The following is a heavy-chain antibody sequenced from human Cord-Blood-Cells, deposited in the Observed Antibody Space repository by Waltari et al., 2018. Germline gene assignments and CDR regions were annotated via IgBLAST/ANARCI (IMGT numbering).Heavy chain of an antibody. J-gene: IGHJ4*02. V-gene: IGHV1-18*01. CDR1: GYTFTSYG. D-gene: IGHD1-20*01. CDR2: ISAYNGNT. CDR3: ARESEAAYNWNYFDY. Sequence: QVQLVQSGAEVKKPGASVKVSCKASGYTFTSYGISWVRQAPGQGLEWIGWISAYNGNTNYAQKLQGRVTMTTDTSTSTAYMELVSLRSDVTAVYDCARESEAAYNWNYFDYWGQGTLVTVSS.